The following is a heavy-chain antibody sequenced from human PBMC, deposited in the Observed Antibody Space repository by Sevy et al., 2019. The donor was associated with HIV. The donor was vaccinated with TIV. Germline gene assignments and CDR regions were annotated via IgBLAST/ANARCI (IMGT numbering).Heavy chain of an antibody. V-gene: IGHV5-51*01. J-gene: IGHJ6*02. Sequence: GESLKISCKGSGYRFSDYWIGWVRQITGKGLEWMGIIYPGDSDTTDSPSFQGQVTISVVKSISTAYLQWTSLKASDTAMFYCARGARGTLPSYYYYPMDVWGQGTTVTVSS. CDR1: GYRFSDYW. CDR3: ARGARGTLPSYYYYPMDV. CDR2: IYPGDSDT. D-gene: IGHD1-1*01.